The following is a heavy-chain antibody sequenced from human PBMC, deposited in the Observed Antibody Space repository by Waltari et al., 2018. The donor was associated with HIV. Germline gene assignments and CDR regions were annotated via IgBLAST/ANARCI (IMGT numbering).Heavy chain of an antibody. CDR3: AKDRSGSLHYFYYYGMDV. V-gene: IGHV3-30*01. CDR1: GFMFGGYV. J-gene: IGHJ6*04. CDR2: TSFDGTNN. D-gene: IGHD3-22*01. Sequence: QVQLVESGGGVVRPGGSLRLSCSASGFMFGGYVLHCVRQAPGKGLEWVAATSFDGTNNYYAHSVKGRFTISRDNIKNILHLQMNSLKIEDMAVYYCAKDRSGSLHYFYYYGMDVWGKGTTVAVSS.